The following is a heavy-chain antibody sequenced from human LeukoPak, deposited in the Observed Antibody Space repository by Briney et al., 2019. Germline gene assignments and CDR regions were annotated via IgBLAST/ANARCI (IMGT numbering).Heavy chain of an antibody. CDR2: IYPGDSDT. J-gene: IGHJ5*02. V-gene: IGHV5-51*01. D-gene: IGHD1-1*01. CDR3: ARRATGTTKWFDP. Sequence: GESLKISCKGSGYIFTNYWIGWVRQMPGKGLEWMGIIYPGDSDTRYSPSFQGQVTMSADKSISTAYLKWSRLRASDTAMYYCARRATGTTKWFDPWGQGTLVTFSS. CDR1: GYIFTNYW.